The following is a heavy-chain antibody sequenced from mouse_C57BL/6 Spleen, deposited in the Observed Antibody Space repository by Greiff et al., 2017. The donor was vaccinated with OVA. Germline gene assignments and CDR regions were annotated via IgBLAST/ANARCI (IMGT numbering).Heavy chain of an antibody. Sequence: QVQLQQPGAELVKPGASVKLSCKASGYTFTSYWMQWVKQRPGQGLEWIGEIDPSDSYTNYNQKFQGKATLTVDTSSSTAYMQLSSLTSEDSAVYYCARRDDGYQFAYWGQGTLVTVSA. CDR3: ARRDDGYQFAY. D-gene: IGHD2-3*01. CDR2: IDPSDSYT. CDR1: GYTFTSYW. J-gene: IGHJ3*01. V-gene: IGHV1-50*01.